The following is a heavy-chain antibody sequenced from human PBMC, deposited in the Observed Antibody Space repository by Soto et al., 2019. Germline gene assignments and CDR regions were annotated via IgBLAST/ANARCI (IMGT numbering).Heavy chain of an antibody. V-gene: IGHV1-69*01. CDR2: ILPLFHTT. J-gene: IGHJ4*02. CDR3: ARDNGYYDL. CDR1: GGTFTNFG. Sequence: QVQLVQSGAEVKKPGSSVKVSCMASGGTFTNFGFSWVRQAPGQGLEWMGGILPLFHTTNFAQKFQGRVTITADESTSTAYMEMRGLTSDDTAVYFCARDNGYYDLWGQGTLVTVSS.